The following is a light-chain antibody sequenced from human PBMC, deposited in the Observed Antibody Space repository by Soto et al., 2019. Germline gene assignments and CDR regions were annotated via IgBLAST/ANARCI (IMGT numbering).Light chain of an antibody. V-gene: IGKV1-33*01. J-gene: IGKJ2*01. CDR2: DAS. Sequence: DIQMTQSPSSLSASVGDRVTITCQASQDISNYLNWYQQKPGKAPKLLIYDASNLETGVPSRFSGSGSGTDFTFTISSLQPEDIATYYCQQYDNLSYTFXQGT. CDR1: QDISNY. CDR3: QQYDNLSYT.